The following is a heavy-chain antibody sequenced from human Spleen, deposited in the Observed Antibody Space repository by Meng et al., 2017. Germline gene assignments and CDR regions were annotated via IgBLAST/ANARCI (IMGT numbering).Heavy chain of an antibody. V-gene: IGHV3-21*06. J-gene: IGHJ4*02. CDR3: ARGDYFYDSPHY. D-gene: IGHD3-22*01. CDR2: ISGNSDYI. Sequence: LSLTCAASGFTFNDYAMNWVRQAPGKGLEWVSSISGNSDYIYYADSVKGRFTISRDNVKNSVFLQMSSLFADDTAVYFCARGDYFYDSPHYWGQGTLVTVSS. CDR1: GFTFNDYA.